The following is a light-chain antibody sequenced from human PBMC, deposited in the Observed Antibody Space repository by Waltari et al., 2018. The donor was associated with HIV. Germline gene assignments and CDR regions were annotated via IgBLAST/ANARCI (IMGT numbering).Light chain of an antibody. CDR2: EAT. Sequence: QSALTQPTSASGSPGQSVTIPCTGTSSAVGGYNFVSWYQQHPGQAPNLLIFEATKRPSGVPDRFSGSKSGNTASLTVSGLQAEDEADYYCSSYAGSSTLMFGGGTKLTVL. CDR3: SSYAGSSTLM. J-gene: IGLJ3*02. V-gene: IGLV2-8*01. CDR1: SSAVGGYNF.